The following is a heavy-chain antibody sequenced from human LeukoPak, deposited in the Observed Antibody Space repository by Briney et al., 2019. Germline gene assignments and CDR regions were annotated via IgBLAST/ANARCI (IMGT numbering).Heavy chain of an antibody. Sequence: PGRSLRLSCAASGFTFSSYGMHWVRQTPGKGLEWVALISFDGSIEYYVDSVKGRFTISRDNSKNTLFLQMNSLRPGDTAVYYCAKDSDIAVAGSDDALDVWGQGTMVTVSS. CDR1: GFTFSSYG. CDR3: AKDSDIAVAGSDDALDV. D-gene: IGHD6-19*01. J-gene: IGHJ3*01. V-gene: IGHV3-30*18. CDR2: ISFDGSIE.